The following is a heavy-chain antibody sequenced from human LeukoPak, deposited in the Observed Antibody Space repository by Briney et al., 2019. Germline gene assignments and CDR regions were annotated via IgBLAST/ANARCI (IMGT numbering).Heavy chain of an antibody. CDR3: ARDGRPDIVVVGNRPTSAYYYGMDV. CDR2: ISSSGSTI. Sequence: PGGSLRLSCAASGFTFSDHYMSWIRQAPGKGLEWVSYISSSGSTIYYADSVKGRFTISRDNAKNSLYLQMNSLRAEDTAVYYCARDGRPDIVVVGNRPTSAYYYGMDVWGQGTTVTVSS. J-gene: IGHJ6*02. CDR1: GFTFSDHY. V-gene: IGHV3-11*01. D-gene: IGHD2-2*01.